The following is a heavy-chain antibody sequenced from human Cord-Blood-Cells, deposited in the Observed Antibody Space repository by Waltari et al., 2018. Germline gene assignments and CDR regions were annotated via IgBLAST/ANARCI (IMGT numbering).Heavy chain of an antibody. CDR3: ARDRGKGLWDY. CDR1: GLTFSSYG. Sequence: QVQLVESGGGVVQPGRSLRLSCAASGLTFSSYGMPWVRQDPGKGLEWVAVIWYDGINKYYADSVKGRFTISRDNSKNTLYLQMNSLRAEDTAVYYCARDRGKGLWDYWGQGTLVTVSS. V-gene: IGHV3-33*01. CDR2: IWYDGINK. J-gene: IGHJ4*02. D-gene: IGHD5-18*01.